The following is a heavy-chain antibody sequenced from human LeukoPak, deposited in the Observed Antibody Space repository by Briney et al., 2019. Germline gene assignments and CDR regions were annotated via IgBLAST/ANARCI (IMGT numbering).Heavy chain of an antibody. V-gene: IGHV1-18*01. Sequence: GASVKVSCKASGYTFTSYGISWVRQAPGQGLEWMGWISAYNGNTNYAQKLQGRVTMTTDTSTSTAYMELRSLRSDDTAVYYCASQGPGANFDWGFYYYYGMDVWGQGTTVTVSS. CDR3: ASQGPGANFDWGFYYYYGMDV. J-gene: IGHJ6*02. CDR1: GYTFTSYG. CDR2: ISAYNGNT. D-gene: IGHD3-9*01.